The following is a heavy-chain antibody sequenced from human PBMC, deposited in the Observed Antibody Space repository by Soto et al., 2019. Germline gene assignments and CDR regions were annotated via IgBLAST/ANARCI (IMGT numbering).Heavy chain of an antibody. CDR1: GYTFTTYW. Sequence: GESLKISCKGSGYTFTTYWIGWMRHLPGKGLEWMGIIYPDDSDTKYSPSFQGHVTISADKSINTAYLQWSSMKASDTAMYYCARSGSGSYDLSKYSHYGMDVWGHGTTVTVSS. J-gene: IGHJ6*02. D-gene: IGHD3-10*01. CDR3: ARSGSGSYDLSKYSHYGMDV. V-gene: IGHV5-51*01. CDR2: IYPDDSDT.